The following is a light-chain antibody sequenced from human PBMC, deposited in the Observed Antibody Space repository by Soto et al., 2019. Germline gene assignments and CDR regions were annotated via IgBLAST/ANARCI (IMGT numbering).Light chain of an antibody. Sequence: DIQMTQSPSSLSASVGDRVTITCRTSQSINTYLNWYQQKPGKAPKVLIYGASTLKSGVPLRFSGSGSGTDFTLTISSLEPEDFATYFCQESYRHLWGTCGQGTKVDIK. CDR1: QSINTY. V-gene: IGKV1-39*01. CDR3: QESYRHLWGT. J-gene: IGKJ1*01. CDR2: GAS.